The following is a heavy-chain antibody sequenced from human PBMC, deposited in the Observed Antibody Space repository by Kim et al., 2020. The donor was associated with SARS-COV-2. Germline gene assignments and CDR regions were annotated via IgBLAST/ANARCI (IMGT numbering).Heavy chain of an antibody. D-gene: IGHD2-21*02. CDR3: AREKGVVVSGTTGYYFDY. CDR2: ISGYNGNT. Sequence: ASVKVSCKASGYTFTSYGISWVRQAPGQGLEWMGWISGYNGNTNYAQKFQGRVTMATDTSTTTVYMELRSLRSDDTAIYYCAREKGVVVSGTTGYYFDYWGQGTLVTVSS. V-gene: IGHV1-18*01. CDR1: GYTFTSYG. J-gene: IGHJ4*02.